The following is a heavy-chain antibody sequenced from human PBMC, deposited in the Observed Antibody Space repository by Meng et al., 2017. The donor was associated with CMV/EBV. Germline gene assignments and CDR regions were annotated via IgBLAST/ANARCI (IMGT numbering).Heavy chain of an antibody. V-gene: IGHV3-33*06. CDR1: GFTFRSDG. J-gene: IGHJ4*02. D-gene: IGHD4-11*01. CDR3: AKDYSNYFDY. CDR2: IWYDGSNK. Sequence: LCCAASGFTFRSDGMHWVRQAPGKGLEWVAVIWYDGSNKYYADSVKGRFTISRDNSKNTLYLQMNSLRAEDTAVYYCAKDYSNYFDYWGQGTLVTVSS.